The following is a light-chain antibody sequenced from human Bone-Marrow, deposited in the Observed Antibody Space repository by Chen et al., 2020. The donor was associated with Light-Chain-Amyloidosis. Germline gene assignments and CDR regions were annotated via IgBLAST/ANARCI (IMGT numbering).Light chain of an antibody. Sequence: QSALTHPPSVSGSLGQSVTTSCAGTSSDFGNWNRLSGHQQPPGTAPILMIYEVRNRPSGVPDRCSGSKSGNTASLTISGLKAEDEANYYCSSFTNSNAGVFGGGTRLTVL. CDR3: SSFTNSNAGV. J-gene: IGLJ3*02. CDR2: EVR. V-gene: IGLV2-18*02. CDR1: SSDFGNWNR.